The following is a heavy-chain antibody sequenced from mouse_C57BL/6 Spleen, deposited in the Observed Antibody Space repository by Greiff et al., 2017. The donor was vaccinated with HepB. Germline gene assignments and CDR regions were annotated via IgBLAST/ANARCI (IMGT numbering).Heavy chain of an antibody. Sequence: EVKVEESGGGLVQPGGSMKLSCVASGFTFSNYWMNWVRQSPEKGLEWVAQIRLKSDNYATHYAESVKGRFTISRDDSKSSIYLHMNNLRAEDTGIYYCTANWDGCFDYWGQGTTLTVSS. J-gene: IGHJ2*01. CDR3: TANWDGCFDY. D-gene: IGHD4-1*01. V-gene: IGHV6-3*01. CDR2: IRLKSDNYAT. CDR1: GFTFSNYW.